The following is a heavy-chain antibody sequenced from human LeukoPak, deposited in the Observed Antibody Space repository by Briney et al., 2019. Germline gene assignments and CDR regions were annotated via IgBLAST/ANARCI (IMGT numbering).Heavy chain of an antibody. Sequence: PSETLSLTCTVSGGSISSYYWSWIRQPPGKGLERIGYIYYSGSTNYNPSLKSRVTISVDTSKNQFSLKLSSVTAADTAVYYCARLGGYYDSSGYYYFDYWGQGTLVTVSS. CDR1: GGSISSYY. V-gene: IGHV4-59*01. CDR2: IYYSGST. J-gene: IGHJ4*02. D-gene: IGHD3-22*01. CDR3: ARLGGYYDSSGYYYFDY.